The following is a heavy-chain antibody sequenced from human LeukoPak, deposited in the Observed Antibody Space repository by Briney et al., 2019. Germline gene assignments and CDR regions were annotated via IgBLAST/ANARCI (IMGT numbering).Heavy chain of an antibody. CDR2: ISGDSGDT. CDR1: GYTSTSYG. J-gene: IGHJ4*02. CDR3: ARDAPAWSRDY. V-gene: IGHV1-18*01. Sequence: GASVKVSCKASGYTSTSYGINWVRQAPGQGLEWMGRISGDSGDTKYAQKFQDRVTMSTDTSTSTAYMELRSLRSDDTAVYYCARDAPAWSRDYWGQGTLVTVSS. D-gene: IGHD2-8*02.